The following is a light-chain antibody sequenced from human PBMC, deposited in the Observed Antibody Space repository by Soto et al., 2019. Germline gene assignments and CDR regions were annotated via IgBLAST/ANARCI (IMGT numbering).Light chain of an antibody. CDR1: SSDVGGYKY. J-gene: IGLJ3*02. CDR3: AAWDDSLNGPWV. Sequence: QSVLTQPASVSGSPGQSITISCTGTSSDVGGYKYVSWYQQHPGKAPKLMIYEVSHRPSGVSNRFSGSKSGNTASLAISGLQSEDEADYYCAAWDDSLNGPWVFGGGTKLTVL. CDR2: EVS. V-gene: IGLV2-14*01.